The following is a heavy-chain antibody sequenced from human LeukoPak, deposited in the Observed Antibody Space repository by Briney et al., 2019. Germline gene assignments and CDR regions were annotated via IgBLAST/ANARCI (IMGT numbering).Heavy chain of an antibody. D-gene: IGHD6-19*01. CDR3: ARRSSGWYEE. J-gene: IGHJ4*02. CDR1: GYSFTNYW. CDR2: IYPGDSDT. V-gene: IGHV5-51*01. Sequence: GESLRISCKGSGYSFTNYWISWVRQMPGKGLEWMGIIYPGDSDTRYSPSSQGQVTISADKSISTAYLQWGSLKASDTAMYYCARRSSGWYEEWGQGTLVTVSS.